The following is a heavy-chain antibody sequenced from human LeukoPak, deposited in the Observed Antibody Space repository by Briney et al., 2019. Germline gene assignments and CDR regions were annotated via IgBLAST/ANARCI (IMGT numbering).Heavy chain of an antibody. D-gene: IGHD6-6*01. Sequence: GSLRLSCAASGFTFSSSALNWVRQAPGKGLEWVSAISGSGGSTYYADSVKGRFTISRDNSKNTLYLQMNSLRAEDTAVYYCAPFASSSPFDYWGQGTLVTVSS. CDR1: GFTFSSSA. CDR2: ISGSGGST. CDR3: APFASSSPFDY. V-gene: IGHV3-23*01. J-gene: IGHJ4*02.